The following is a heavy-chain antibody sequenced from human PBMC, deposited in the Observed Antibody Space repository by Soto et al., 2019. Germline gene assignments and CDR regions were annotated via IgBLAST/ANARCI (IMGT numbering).Heavy chain of an antibody. Sequence: QVQLVESGGGVVQPGTSLRLSCVGSGFTFRSYVIHWVRQAPGKGLEWVALTSYAGSNEDYGDSVQGRFTISRDNSRNTVDLQMDSLRREDTALYYCARWGTTGGLDVWGQCTLVSVSS. J-gene: IGHJ1*01. CDR3: ARWGTTGGLDV. D-gene: IGHD3-16*01. CDR1: GFTFRSYV. V-gene: IGHV3-30*19. CDR2: TSYAGSNE.